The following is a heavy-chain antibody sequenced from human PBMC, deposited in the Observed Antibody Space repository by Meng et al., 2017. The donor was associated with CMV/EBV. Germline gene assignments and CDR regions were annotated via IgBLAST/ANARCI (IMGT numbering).Heavy chain of an antibody. J-gene: IGHJ4*02. CDR2: SNPGDSDT. CDR3: ARRGSNWNYFES. Sequence: GESLKIPCQGSGYSFNTHWIAWVRQMPGKGLEWMGISNPGDSDTRYSPSFQGQVTISVDKSITTAYLQWTSLKTSDTAMYYCARRGSNWNYFESWGQGTLVTVSS. D-gene: IGHD1-1*01. V-gene: IGHV5-51*01. CDR1: GYSFNTHW.